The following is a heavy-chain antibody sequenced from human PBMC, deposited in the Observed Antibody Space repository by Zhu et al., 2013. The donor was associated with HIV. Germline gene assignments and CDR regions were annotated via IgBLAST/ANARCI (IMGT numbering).Heavy chain of an antibody. D-gene: IGHD1-26*01. Sequence: QVQLVQSGAEVKKPGASVKVSCKASGYTFTSYGISWVRQAPGQGLEWMGWISAYNGNTNYAQKLQGRVTMTTDTSTSTAYMELRSLRSDDTAVYYCARDLGDCQWELLIPYYYYGMDVWGQGTTVTVSS. CDR3: ARDLGDCQWELLIPYYYYGMDV. CDR1: GYTFTSYG. CDR2: ISAYNGNT. J-gene: IGHJ6*02. V-gene: IGHV1-18*01.